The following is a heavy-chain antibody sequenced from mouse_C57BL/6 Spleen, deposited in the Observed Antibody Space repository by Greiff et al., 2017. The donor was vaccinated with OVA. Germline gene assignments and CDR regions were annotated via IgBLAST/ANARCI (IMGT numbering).Heavy chain of an antibody. Sequence: EVKLQESGGDLVKPGGSLKLSCAASGFTFSSYGMSWVRQTPDKRLEWVATISSGGSYTYYPDSVKGRFTISRDNAKNTLYLQMSSLKSEDTAMYYCARRGGSSYYYAMDYWGQGTSVTVSS. V-gene: IGHV5-6*02. CDR2: ISSGGSYT. J-gene: IGHJ4*01. D-gene: IGHD1-1*01. CDR1: GFTFSSYG. CDR3: ARRGGSSYYYAMDY.